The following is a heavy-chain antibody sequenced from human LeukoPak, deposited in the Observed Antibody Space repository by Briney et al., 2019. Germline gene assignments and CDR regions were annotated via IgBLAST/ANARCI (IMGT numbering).Heavy chain of an antibody. Sequence: GGSLRLSCAAYVFTFSSYAIRSVRQAPGKGLEWVSATSGSGISTYYADSVKGRFTISRDNSKNTLHLQMNSLRDEDTAVYYCAKMGVRKAVAGSGDAFDIWGQGTMVTVSS. CDR3: AKMGVRKAVAGSGDAFDI. CDR2: TSGSGIST. CDR1: VFTFSSYA. V-gene: IGHV3-23*01. D-gene: IGHD6-19*01. J-gene: IGHJ3*02.